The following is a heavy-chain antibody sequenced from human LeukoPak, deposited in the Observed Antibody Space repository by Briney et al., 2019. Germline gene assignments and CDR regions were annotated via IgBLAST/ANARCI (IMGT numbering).Heavy chain of an antibody. CDR3: ARQGDGESYAFDI. V-gene: IGHV5-51*01. Sequence: GASLQISFKGSGYSFTSYWIGWVRPMPGKGLEWMGIIYPGDSDTRYSPSFQGQVTISADKSISTAYLQWSRLKASDTAMYYCARQGDGESYAFDIWGQGTMVTVSS. CDR2: IYPGDSDT. J-gene: IGHJ3*02. CDR1: GYSFTSYW.